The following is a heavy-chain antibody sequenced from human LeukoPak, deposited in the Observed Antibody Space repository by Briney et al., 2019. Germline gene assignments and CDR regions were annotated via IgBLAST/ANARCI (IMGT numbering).Heavy chain of an antibody. J-gene: IGHJ6*03. D-gene: IGHD6-13*01. CDR3: ARVRRKYGSSWYHYYYYMDV. CDR2: IYYSGST. Sequence: PSETLSLTCTVSGGSISSGSYYWGWIRQPPGKGLEWIGNIYYSGSTYYNPSLKSRVSISVDTSKNQFSLKLSSVTAADTAVYYCARVRRKYGSSWYHYYYYMDVWGKGTTVTISS. V-gene: IGHV4-39*07. CDR1: GGSISSGSYY.